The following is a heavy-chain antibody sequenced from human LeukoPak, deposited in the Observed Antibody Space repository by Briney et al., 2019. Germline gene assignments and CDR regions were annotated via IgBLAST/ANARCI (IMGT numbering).Heavy chain of an antibody. D-gene: IGHD4-23*01. J-gene: IGHJ3*02. V-gene: IGHV1-69*04. CDR3: ARWRGPTVVNHDAFDT. Sequence: ASVKVSCKASGGTFSSYAISWVRQAPGQGLEWMGRIIPILGIANYAQEFQGRVTITADKSTSTAYMELSSLRSEDTAVYYCARWRGPTVVNHDAFDTWGQGTMVTVSS. CDR2: IIPILGIA. CDR1: GGTFSSYA.